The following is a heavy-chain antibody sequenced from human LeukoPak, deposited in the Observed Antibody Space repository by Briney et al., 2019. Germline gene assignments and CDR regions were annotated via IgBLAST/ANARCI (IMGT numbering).Heavy chain of an antibody. CDR3: AKGGSYRSQPYFDY. CDR1: GLTFRTYA. J-gene: IGHJ4*02. Sequence: GGSLRLSCAASGLTFRTYAMSWVRQAPGKGLEWVSSISDSGGYTFYADSVKGRFTISRDNSKNTAYLQMKSLRAEDTAVYYCAKGGSYRSQPYFDYWGQGTPVTVSS. D-gene: IGHD3-16*02. V-gene: IGHV3-23*01. CDR2: ISDSGGYT.